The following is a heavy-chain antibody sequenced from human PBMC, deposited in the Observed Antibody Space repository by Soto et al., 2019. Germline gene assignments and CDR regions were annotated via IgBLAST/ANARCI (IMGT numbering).Heavy chain of an antibody. CDR1: GFTFSSYG. V-gene: IGHV3-33*01. CDR3: ARYSYRYSSSLPRTVLYYFDY. Sequence: GGSLRLSCAASGFTFSSYGMHWVRQAPGKGLEWVAVIWYDGSNKYYADSVKGRFTISRDNSKNTLYLQMNSLRAEDTAVDYCARYSYRYSSSLPRTVLYYFDYWGQGTLVTVSS. D-gene: IGHD6-13*01. CDR2: IWYDGSNK. J-gene: IGHJ4*02.